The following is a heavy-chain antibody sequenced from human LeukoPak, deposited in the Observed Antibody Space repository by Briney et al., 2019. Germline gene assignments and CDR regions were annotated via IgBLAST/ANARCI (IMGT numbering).Heavy chain of an antibody. CDR3: AKRHYSSGFYGMDV. CDR1: GFTFSSYA. V-gene: IGHV3-23*01. CDR2: ISVSGDST. D-gene: IGHD6-19*01. Sequence: GRSLRLSCAASGFTFSSYAMSWVRQAPGKGLEWVSIISVSGDSTHYADSVKGRFTISRDNSKNTLYLQMNSLRAEDTAVYYCAKRHYSSGFYGMDVWGQGTTVTVSS. J-gene: IGHJ6*02.